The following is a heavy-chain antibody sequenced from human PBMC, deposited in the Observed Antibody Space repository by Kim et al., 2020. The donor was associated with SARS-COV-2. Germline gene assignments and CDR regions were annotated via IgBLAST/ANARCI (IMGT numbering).Heavy chain of an antibody. CDR1: GGSISSGGYY. V-gene: IGHV4-31*03. J-gene: IGHJ4*02. CDR3: ARDRGGYFGSGSYYTFDY. Sequence: SETLSLTCTVSGGSISSGGYYWSWIRQHPGKGLEWIGYIYYSGSTYYNPSLNSRVTISLDTSKNQFSLNLSSVTAADTAVYYCARDRGGYFGSGSYYTFDYWGQGTLVTVSS. D-gene: IGHD3-10*01. CDR2: IYYSGST.